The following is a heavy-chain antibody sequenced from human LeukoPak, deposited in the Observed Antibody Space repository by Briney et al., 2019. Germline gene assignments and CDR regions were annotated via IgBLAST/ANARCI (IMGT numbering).Heavy chain of an antibody. CDR3: TRKQLRSDFDY. D-gene: IGHD5-24*01. CDR2: IRSKANSYAT. V-gene: IGHV3-73*01. J-gene: IGHJ4*02. CDR1: GFTFSGSA. Sequence: GGSLRLSCAASGFTFSGSAMHWVRQASGKGLEWVGRIRSKANSYATAYAASVKGRFTISRDDSKNTAYLQMNSLKTEDTAVYYCTRKQLRSDFDYWGQGTLVTVSS.